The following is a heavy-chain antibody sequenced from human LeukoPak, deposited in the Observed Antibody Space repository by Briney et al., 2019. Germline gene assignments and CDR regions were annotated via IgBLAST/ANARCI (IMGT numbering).Heavy chain of an antibody. CDR2: INDRGIAT. CDR1: GFTFSNYA. J-gene: IGHJ6*03. V-gene: IGHV3-23*01. D-gene: IGHD5-18*01. CDR3: AKGLKTAVGPYKGYHYYMDV. Sequence: GGSLRLSCAASGFTFSNYAMSWVRQAPGKGLEWVSTINDRGIATYYADSVKGRFTISRDNSKNTLSLQVSSLRAEDTAIYYCAKGLKTAVGPYKGYHYYMDVWGKGTTVTVSS.